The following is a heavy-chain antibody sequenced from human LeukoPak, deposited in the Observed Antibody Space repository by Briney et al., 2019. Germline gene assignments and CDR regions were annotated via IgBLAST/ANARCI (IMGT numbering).Heavy chain of an antibody. CDR3: VRPDRIFGVPAAFDA. J-gene: IGHJ3*01. D-gene: IGHD3-3*02. CDR2: IIPKYSAS. CDR1: GCSFSDYP. V-gene: IGHV1-69*13. Sequence: SVKVSCKASGCSFSDYPINWVRQAPGQGLEWLGGIIPKYSASNYAQAFQGRVTITADESTNTVYMEMSGLRPDDTAVYYCVRPDRIFGVPAAFDAWGQGTLVAVSS.